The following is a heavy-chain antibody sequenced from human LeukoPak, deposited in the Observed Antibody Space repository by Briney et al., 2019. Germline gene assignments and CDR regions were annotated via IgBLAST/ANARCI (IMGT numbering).Heavy chain of an antibody. CDR3: ASTPLTGTYSSGWYRVVNFDY. CDR2: ISASGGST. V-gene: IGHV3-53*01. Sequence: PGGSLRLSCAASGFTVSSNYMNWVRQAPGKGLEWVSGISASGGSTYYADSVRGRFTISRDNAKNSLYLQMNSLRVEDTAVYYCASTPLTGTYSSGWYRVVNFDYWGQGTLVTVPS. CDR1: GFTVSSNY. J-gene: IGHJ4*02. D-gene: IGHD6-19*01.